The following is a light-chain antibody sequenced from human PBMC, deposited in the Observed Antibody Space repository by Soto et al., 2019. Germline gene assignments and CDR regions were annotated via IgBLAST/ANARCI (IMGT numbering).Light chain of an antibody. Sequence: QPVLTQSPSASASLGAPVKLTCTLSSGHSSYAIAWHQQQPEKGPRYLMKLNSDGSHSKGDGIPDRFSGSSSGAERYLTISSLQSEDEADYYCQTWGTGIQVFGGGTQLTVL. V-gene: IGLV4-69*01. CDR2: LNSDGSH. CDR1: SGHSSYA. J-gene: IGLJ2*01. CDR3: QTWGTGIQV.